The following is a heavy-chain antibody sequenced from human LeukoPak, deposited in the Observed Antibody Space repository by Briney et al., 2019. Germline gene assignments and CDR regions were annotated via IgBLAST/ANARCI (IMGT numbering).Heavy chain of an antibody. D-gene: IGHD2-15*01. J-gene: IGHJ4*02. CDR1: GFTLSNYG. V-gene: IGHV3-23*01. CDR2: ISGSGGST. CDR3: AKRGVVIRVILVAFHKEAYYFES. Sequence: SGGSLRLSCVVSGFTLSNYGMTWVRRAPGKGLEWVAGISGSGGSTNYADSVKGRFTISRDNSRNTLYLQMHSLRAEDTAFYFCAKRGVVIRVILVAFHKEAYYFESWGQGALVTVSS.